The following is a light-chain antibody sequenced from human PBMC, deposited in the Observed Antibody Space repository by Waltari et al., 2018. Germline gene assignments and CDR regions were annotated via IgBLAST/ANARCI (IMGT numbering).Light chain of an antibody. J-gene: IGLJ3*02. Sequence: QTVVTQEPSLSVSPGGTVTLTCALSSGSVSSTSYVSWYQQSPGQPPRTPVYQGNIRSCGGPDRFSGSCLGNEASLTITGAQADDESDYYCLFYMGGGIWVFGGGTKLTVL. CDR3: LFYMGGGIWV. CDR2: QGN. V-gene: IGLV8-61*01. CDR1: SGSVSSTSY.